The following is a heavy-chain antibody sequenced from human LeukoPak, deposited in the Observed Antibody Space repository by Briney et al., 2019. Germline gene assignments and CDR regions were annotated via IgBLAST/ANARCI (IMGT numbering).Heavy chain of an antibody. Sequence: PGGSLRLSCAASGFTFSSYAMSWDRQAPGKGLEWVSAITNTGGDTCTADSVKGRLTISRDNSKNTLYLQMNSLTAEDSAVYYCTKGSASSRPYYFDYWGQGTLVTVSS. CDR3: TKGSASSRPYYFDY. D-gene: IGHD6-6*01. CDR2: ITNTGGDT. CDR1: GFTFSSYA. J-gene: IGHJ4*02. V-gene: IGHV3-23*01.